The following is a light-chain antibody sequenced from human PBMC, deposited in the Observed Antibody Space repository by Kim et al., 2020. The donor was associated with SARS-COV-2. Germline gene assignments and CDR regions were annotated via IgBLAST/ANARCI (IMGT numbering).Light chain of an antibody. CDR3: QVWDSSSDHVV. CDR1: NIGSKS. J-gene: IGLJ2*01. V-gene: IGLV3-21*04. Sequence: PGKTAKNTWWGNNIGSKSVHWYQQKPGQAPVLVIYYDSDRPSGIPERFSGSNSGNTATLTISRVEAGDEADYYCQVWDSSSDHVVFGGGTKLTVL. CDR2: YDS.